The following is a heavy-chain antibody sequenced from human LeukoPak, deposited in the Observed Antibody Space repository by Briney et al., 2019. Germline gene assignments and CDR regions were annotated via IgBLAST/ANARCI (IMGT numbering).Heavy chain of an antibody. CDR1: GFTFSDFS. J-gene: IGHJ4*02. V-gene: IGHV3-48*02. CDR3: ARDLISGAYTFDY. CDR2: ISSSSTTI. Sequence: GGSLRLSCAASGFTFSDFSMNWVRQAPGKGLQWVSYISSSSTTIYYADSVKGRFAISRDNARNSLYLQMNSLRDEDTAVYYCARDLISGAYTFDYWGQGTLVTVSS. D-gene: IGHD1-26*01.